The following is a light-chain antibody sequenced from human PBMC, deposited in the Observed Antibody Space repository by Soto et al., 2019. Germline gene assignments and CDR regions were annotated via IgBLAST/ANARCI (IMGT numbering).Light chain of an antibody. CDR1: QGIRSY. V-gene: IGKV1-9*01. CDR3: QQLNTFPIT. Sequence: DIQLTQSPSFLSASPGDRVTITCRASQGIRSYLAWYQQSPGRAPKLLIYAASTLQSGVPSRFSGSGSGTEFTRTISSLQPEDFASYYCQQLNTFPITFGQGTRLEIK. CDR2: AAS. J-gene: IGKJ5*01.